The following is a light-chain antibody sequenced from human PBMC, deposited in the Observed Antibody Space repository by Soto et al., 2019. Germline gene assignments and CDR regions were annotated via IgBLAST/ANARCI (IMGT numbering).Light chain of an antibody. CDR3: QHYNSYSEA. CDR2: DAS. Sequence: DIQMTQSPSTLSASVGYRVTITCRASQSISSWLAWYQQKPGKAPKLLIYDASSLESGVQSRFSGSGSGTEFTLTISSLQPDDFATYYCQHYNSYSEAFGQGTKVDI. CDR1: QSISSW. V-gene: IGKV1-5*01. J-gene: IGKJ1*01.